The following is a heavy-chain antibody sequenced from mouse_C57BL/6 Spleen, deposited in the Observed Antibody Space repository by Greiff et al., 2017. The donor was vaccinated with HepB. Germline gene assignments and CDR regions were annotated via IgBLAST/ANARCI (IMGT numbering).Heavy chain of an antibody. V-gene: IGHV1-15*01. CDR2: IDPETGGT. CDR3: TRKGWLLYFDY. J-gene: IGHJ2*01. D-gene: IGHD2-3*01. CDR1: GYTFTDYE. Sequence: QVQLQQSGAELVRPGASVTLSCKASGYTFTDYEMHWVKQTPVHGLEWIGAIDPETGGTAYNEKFKGKAKLTADKSSSTAYMELRSLTSEDSAVYYCTRKGWLLYFDYWGQGTTLTVSS.